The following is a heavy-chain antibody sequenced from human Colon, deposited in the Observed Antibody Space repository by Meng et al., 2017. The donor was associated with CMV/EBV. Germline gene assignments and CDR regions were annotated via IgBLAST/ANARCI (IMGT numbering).Heavy chain of an antibody. D-gene: IGHD3-3*01. CDR1: GFTVSSNY. J-gene: IGHJ6*02. Sequence: GESLKISCAASGFTVSSNYMSWVRQAPGKGLEWVSVIYSGGSTYYADSVKGRFTISRDNSKNTLYLQMNSLRAEDTAVYYCARDSTPSYYDFWSGYSHYGMDVWGQGTTVTVSS. V-gene: IGHV3-53*01. CDR3: ARDSTPSYYDFWSGYSHYGMDV. CDR2: IYSGGST.